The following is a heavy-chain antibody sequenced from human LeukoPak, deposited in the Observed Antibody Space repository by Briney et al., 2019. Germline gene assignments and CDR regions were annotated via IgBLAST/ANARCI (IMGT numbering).Heavy chain of an antibody. CDR3: GRAF. Sequence: PGGSLRLSCAASGFTFSSYCMSWVRQAPGKGLEWVASISYRSSHIYYADSAKGRFTISRDNAKNSLYLQMNNLRAEDTAVYYCGRAFWGQGTLVTVSS. V-gene: IGHV3-21*06. J-gene: IGHJ4*02. CDR2: ISYRSSHI. CDR1: GFTFSSYC.